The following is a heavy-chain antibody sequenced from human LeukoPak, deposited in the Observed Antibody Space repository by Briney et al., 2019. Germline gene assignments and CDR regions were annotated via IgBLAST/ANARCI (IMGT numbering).Heavy chain of an antibody. CDR3: AREGYYDSSGLNLFDP. CDR1: GYSITSGYY. V-gene: IGHV4-38-2*02. CDR2: IYHSGST. Sequence: SETLSLTCAVSGYSITSGYYWCWIRQPPGKGLEWIGSIYHSGSTYYNPSLKSRVTISVDTSKNQFSLKLSSVTAADTAVYYCAREGYYDSSGLNLFDPWGQGTLVTVSS. J-gene: IGHJ5*02. D-gene: IGHD3-22*01.